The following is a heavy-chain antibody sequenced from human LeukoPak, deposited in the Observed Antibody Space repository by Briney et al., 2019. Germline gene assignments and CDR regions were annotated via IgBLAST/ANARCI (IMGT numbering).Heavy chain of an antibody. CDR3: AKDPLYYDSSGYYPSWYFDY. J-gene: IGHJ4*02. CDR1: GFTFSRYA. V-gene: IGHV3-23*01. D-gene: IGHD3-22*01. CDR2: ISGSGGST. Sequence: GGSLRLSCASSGFTFSRYAMSWVRQAPGKGLEWVSAISGSGGSTYYADSVKGRCTISRDNSKNTLYLQMNSLRAEDTAVYYCAKDPLYYDSSGYYPSWYFDYWGQGTLVTVSS.